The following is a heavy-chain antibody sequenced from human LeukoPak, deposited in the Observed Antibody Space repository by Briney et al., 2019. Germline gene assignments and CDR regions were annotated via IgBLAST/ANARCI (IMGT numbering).Heavy chain of an antibody. Sequence: PGGSLRLSCAASGFTFSSYLMAWVRQAPGKGLERVANIKPDGSEKYYVDSLKGRFTISRDNAENSLYLQMKSLRDEDTAVYYCARAAVAAPGDVWGQGTTVTVSS. D-gene: IGHD6-19*01. CDR2: IKPDGSEK. J-gene: IGHJ6*02. CDR3: ARAAVAAPGDV. V-gene: IGHV3-7*04. CDR1: GFTFSSYL.